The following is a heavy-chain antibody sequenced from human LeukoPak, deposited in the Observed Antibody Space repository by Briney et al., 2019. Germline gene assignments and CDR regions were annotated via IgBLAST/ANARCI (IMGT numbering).Heavy chain of an antibody. J-gene: IGHJ4*02. V-gene: IGHV4-4*07. CDR3: ARLAYYYGPGTYEDHYFDY. CDR1: GGSISSYY. Sequence: SETLSLTCAVSGGSISSYYWSWIRQPAGKGLEWIGGIYTSGSANYNPSLKSRVTMSVDTSKNQFSLKLSSVTAADTAVYHSARLAYYYGPGTYEDHYFDYWGQGTLVTASS. D-gene: IGHD3-10*01. CDR2: IYTSGSA.